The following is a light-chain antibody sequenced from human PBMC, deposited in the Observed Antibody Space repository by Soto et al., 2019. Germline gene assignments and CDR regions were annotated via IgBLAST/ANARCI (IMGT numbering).Light chain of an antibody. CDR2: DDR. V-gene: IGLV3-21*02. CDR1: NIGNKD. CDR3: QVWDSNSDHVV. Sequence: SYVQTQPPSVSVAPGQTAKITCGGNNIGNKDVHWYQQRPGQAPVLVVYDDRDRPSGIPERFSGSNSRNTATLTISRVEVGDEADYYCQVWDSNSDHVVFGGGTKLTVL. J-gene: IGLJ2*01.